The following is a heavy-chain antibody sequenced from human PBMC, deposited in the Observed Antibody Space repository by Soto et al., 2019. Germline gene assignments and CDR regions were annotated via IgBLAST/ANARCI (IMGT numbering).Heavy chain of an antibody. V-gene: IGHV3-7*05. Sequence: EVQLVESGGGLVQPGGSLRLSCAASGFTFSSNWMTWVRQAPGIGLEWVASINKDANEKYYIDSVKGRFTISRGTAENSVYLQLNSLRARETDVDYCAVHSPDYGGQGTVATVCS. J-gene: IGHJ4*02. CDR3: AVHSPDY. D-gene: IGHD2-15*01. CDR2: INKDANEK. CDR1: GFTFSSNW.